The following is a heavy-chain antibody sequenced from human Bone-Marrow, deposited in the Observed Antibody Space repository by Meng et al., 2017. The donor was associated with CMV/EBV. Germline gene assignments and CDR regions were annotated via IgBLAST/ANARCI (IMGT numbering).Heavy chain of an antibody. CDR3: AKGGSGWPRGYFQH. Sequence: HWVRQATGKGLEWVSGIGTAGDTNYPGPVKGRFTISRENAKNSLYLQMNSLRAEDTALYYCAKGGSGWPRGYFQHWGQGTLVTVSS. D-gene: IGHD6-19*01. CDR2: IGTAGDT. J-gene: IGHJ1*01. V-gene: IGHV3-13*01.